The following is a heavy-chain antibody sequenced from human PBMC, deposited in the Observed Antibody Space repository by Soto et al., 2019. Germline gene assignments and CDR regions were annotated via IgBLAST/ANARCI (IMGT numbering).Heavy chain of an antibody. Sequence: SGPTLVNPTQTLTLTCTFSGFSLSTSGMCVSWIRQPPGKALEWLARIDWGDDKYYNTSLKTRLTISKDTSKNQVVLTMTNMDPVDTATYYCARSLITMVRGIIKNIWFDPWGQGTLVTVSS. D-gene: IGHD3-10*01. CDR1: GFSLSTSGMC. J-gene: IGHJ5*02. CDR3: ARSLITMVRGIIKNIWFDP. V-gene: IGHV2-70*11. CDR2: IDWGDDK.